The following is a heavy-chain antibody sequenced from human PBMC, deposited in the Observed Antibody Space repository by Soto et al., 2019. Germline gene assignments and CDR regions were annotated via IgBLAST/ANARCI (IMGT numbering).Heavy chain of an antibody. CDR2: ISAYNGNT. CDR1: GYTFTSYG. CDR3: ARDLYCSGGSWYLGYYGMEV. D-gene: IGHD2-15*01. V-gene: IGHV1-18*04. J-gene: IGHJ6*02. Sequence: QVQLVQSGAEVKKPGASVKVSCKASGYTFTSYGISWVRQAPGQVLAWMGWISAYNGNTNYAQKLQGRVTMTTDTSKSTGYMELRSLRSGETAVCYCARDLYCSGGSWYLGYYGMEVWGQGTKVTVSS.